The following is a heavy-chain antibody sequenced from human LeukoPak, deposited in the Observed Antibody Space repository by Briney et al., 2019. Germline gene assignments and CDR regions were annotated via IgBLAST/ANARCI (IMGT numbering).Heavy chain of an antibody. CDR1: GYTFTSYG. V-gene: IGHV1-18*01. CDR3: ARAPKGIVAPAGGNWFDP. Sequence: ASVKVSCKASGYTFTSYGISWVRQAPGQGLEWMGWISAYNGNTNFAQKLQGRVTMTTDTSTSTAYMELRSLTSDDTAVYYCARAPKGIVAPAGGNWFDPWGQGNLVTVSS. CDR2: ISAYNGNT. J-gene: IGHJ5*02. D-gene: IGHD6-13*01.